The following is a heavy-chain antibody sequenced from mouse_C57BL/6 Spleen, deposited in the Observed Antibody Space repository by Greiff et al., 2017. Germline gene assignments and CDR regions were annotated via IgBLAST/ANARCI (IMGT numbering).Heavy chain of an antibody. CDR2: IWWDDDK. V-gene: IGHV8-8*01. CDR3: ARIGRDYYGSSEYFDV. CDR1: GFSLSTFGMG. J-gene: IGHJ1*03. Sequence: QVQLKESGPGILQPSQTLSLTCSFSGFSLSTFGMGVGWIRQPSGKGLEWLAHIWWDDDKYYNPALKSRLTISKDTSKNQVFLKIANVDTADTASYYCARIGRDYYGSSEYFDVWGTGTTVTVSS. D-gene: IGHD1-1*01.